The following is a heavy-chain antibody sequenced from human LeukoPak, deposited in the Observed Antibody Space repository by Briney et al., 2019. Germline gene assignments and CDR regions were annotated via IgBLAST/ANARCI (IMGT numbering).Heavy chain of an antibody. CDR1: GFTFSSYG. V-gene: IGHV3-48*01. J-gene: IGHJ4*02. Sequence: GGSLRLSCAASGFTFSSYGIDWVRQAPGKGLEWVSYISSSSTIYYADSVKGRFTISRDNAKNSLYLQMNSLRAADTAVYYCARGARYFDYWGQGTLVTVFS. CDR3: ARGARYFDY. CDR2: ISSSSTI.